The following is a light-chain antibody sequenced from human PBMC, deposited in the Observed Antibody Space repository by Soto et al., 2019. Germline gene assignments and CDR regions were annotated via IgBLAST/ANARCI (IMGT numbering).Light chain of an antibody. CDR1: SGDVGGYNY. CDR3: SSYTSSSTPYV. Sequence: QSVVPQPASASGSPGQSLTISSTGTSGDVGGYNYVSWYQQHPGKAPKLMIYDVSNRPSGVSNRFSGSKSGNTASLTISGLQAEDEADYYCSSYTSSSTPYVFGTGTKVTVL. CDR2: DVS. V-gene: IGLV2-14*01. J-gene: IGLJ1*01.